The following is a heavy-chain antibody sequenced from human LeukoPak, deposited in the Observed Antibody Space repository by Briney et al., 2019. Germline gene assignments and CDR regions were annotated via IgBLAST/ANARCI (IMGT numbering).Heavy chain of an antibody. D-gene: IGHD6-13*01. V-gene: IGHV1-2*02. CDR2: INPNSGGT. Sequence: ASVKVSCKASGYTFTGYYMHWVRQAPGRGLEWMGWINPNSGGTNYAQKFQGRVTMTRDTSISTAYMELSRLRSDDTAVYYCASEIAAAGYYYYGMDVWGQGTTVTVSS. CDR3: ASEIAAAGYYYYGMDV. J-gene: IGHJ6*02. CDR1: GYTFTGYY.